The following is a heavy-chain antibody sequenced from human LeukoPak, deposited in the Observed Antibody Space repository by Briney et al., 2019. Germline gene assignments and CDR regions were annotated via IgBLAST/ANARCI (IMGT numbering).Heavy chain of an antibody. J-gene: IGHJ4*02. CDR1: GFTFSIFA. CDR3: AKRDF. Sequence: GGSLRLSCAASGFTFSIFAMNWVRQAPGKGLEWVSSISGSGGTTYYAGSVKGRFTISRDNSKNTLFLQMNSLRADDTAIYYCAKRDFWGQGTLVTVSS. CDR2: ISGSGGTT. V-gene: IGHV3-23*01.